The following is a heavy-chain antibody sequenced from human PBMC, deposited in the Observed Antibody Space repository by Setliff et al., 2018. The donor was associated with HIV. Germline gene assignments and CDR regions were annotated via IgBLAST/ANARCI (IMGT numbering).Heavy chain of an antibody. Sequence: PGGSLRLSCAASGFTFSSFCMTWVRQAPGKGLEWVANIKEDGSEKYYVESVRGRFTISRDNAKNSLYLQMNSLRAEDTAVYYCVRSRYYYDSRGSIQNFQYWGQGSLVTVSS. CDR1: GFTFSSFC. V-gene: IGHV3-7*03. D-gene: IGHD3-22*01. CDR3: VRSRYYYDSRGSIQNFQY. J-gene: IGHJ1*01. CDR2: IKEDGSEK.